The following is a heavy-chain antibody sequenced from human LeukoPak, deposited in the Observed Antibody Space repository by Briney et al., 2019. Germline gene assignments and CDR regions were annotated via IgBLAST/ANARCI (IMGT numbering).Heavy chain of an antibody. CDR3: SRGHGYGGVEGYYYYHGMDV. CDR2: ISGSGGTT. J-gene: IGHJ6*02. V-gene: IGHV3-23*01. Sequence: GGSLRLSCAASGFIFSTYAMSWVRLEPGKGLEGVSGISGSGGTTNSADSVKGRFTISRDNSKKTLYLQMDSLRAEDTAVYYCSRGHGYGGVEGYYYYHGMDVWGQGTTVTVSS. CDR1: GFIFSTYA. D-gene: IGHD4-23*01.